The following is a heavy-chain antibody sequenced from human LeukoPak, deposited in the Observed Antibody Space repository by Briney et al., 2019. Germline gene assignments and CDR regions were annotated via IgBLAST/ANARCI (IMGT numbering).Heavy chain of an antibody. V-gene: IGHV3-64*02. CDR3: TRDASMVQFDY. D-gene: IGHD1-1*01. CDR1: GFTFSIYT. Sequence: GGSLRLSCAASGFTFSIYTMHWVRQAPGKGLEYVSAVTGNGGTTYYADSVKGRFTISRDNSKNTLLLHMGSLRPEDMAVYYCTRDASMVQFDYWGQGTPVTVSS. CDR2: VTGNGGTT. J-gene: IGHJ4*02.